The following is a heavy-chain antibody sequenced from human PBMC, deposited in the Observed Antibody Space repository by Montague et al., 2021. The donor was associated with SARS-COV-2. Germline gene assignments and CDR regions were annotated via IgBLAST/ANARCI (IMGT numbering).Heavy chain of an antibody. CDR1: GGSISSNY. J-gene: IGHJ4*02. V-gene: IGHV4-59*08. CDR3: ARPRYATVVIDLVFDF. CDR2: VYYSGST. Sequence: SETLSLTCTVSGGSISSNYWSWIRQPPGKGLEWIGYVYYSGSTNYNPSLKIRVTISVDTSKNQFSLTLSSVTATDTAVYYCARPRYATVVIDLVFDFWGQGTLVTVSS. D-gene: IGHD4-23*01.